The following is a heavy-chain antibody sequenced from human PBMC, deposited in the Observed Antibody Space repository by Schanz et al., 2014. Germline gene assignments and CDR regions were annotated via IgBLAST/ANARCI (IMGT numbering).Heavy chain of an antibody. Sequence: QVQLVESGGGVVQPGRSLRLSCATSGLNFDYYGMNWVRQAPGKGLEWVANIGYDGSEKYYVDSVKGRFTISRDNSKNTLYLQMNSLRAEDTAVYSCAKDHAGSDILAALGNWGQGTLVTVSS. D-gene: IGHD3-9*01. CDR1: GLNFDYYG. J-gene: IGHJ4*02. CDR2: IGYDGSEK. V-gene: IGHV3-33*06. CDR3: AKDHAGSDILAALGN.